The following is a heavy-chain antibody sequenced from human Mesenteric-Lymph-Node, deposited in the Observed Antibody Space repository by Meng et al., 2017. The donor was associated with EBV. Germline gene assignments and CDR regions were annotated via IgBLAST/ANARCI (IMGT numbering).Heavy chain of an antibody. J-gene: IGHJ4*02. D-gene: IGHD4-17*01. CDR3: AKHDYGYNQPHDY. Sequence: VQLVGSGGGVVQPGTSLGLSCAASGFTFSSYGIHWVRQAPGKGLEWVSAIGNRGATTYYADSVKGRFTISRDNSKNALYLQLNSLRVDDTAVYYCAKHDYGYNQPHDYWGQGTLVTVSS. CDR1: GFTFSSYG. V-gene: IGHV3-23*04. CDR2: IGNRGATT.